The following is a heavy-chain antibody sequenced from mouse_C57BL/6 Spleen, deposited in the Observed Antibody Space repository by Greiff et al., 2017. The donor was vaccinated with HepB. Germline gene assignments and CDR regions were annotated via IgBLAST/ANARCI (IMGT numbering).Heavy chain of an antibody. CDR1: GYTFTSYG. J-gene: IGHJ3*01. CDR3: ARSTMVTTRVAY. CDR2: IYPRSGNT. D-gene: IGHD2-2*01. Sequence: VQLQQSGAELARPGASVKLSCKASGYTFTSYGISWVKQRTGQGLEWIGEIYPRSGNTYYNEKFKGKATLTADKSSSTAYMELRSLTSEDSAVYFCARSTMVTTRVAYWGQGTLVTVSA. V-gene: IGHV1-81*01.